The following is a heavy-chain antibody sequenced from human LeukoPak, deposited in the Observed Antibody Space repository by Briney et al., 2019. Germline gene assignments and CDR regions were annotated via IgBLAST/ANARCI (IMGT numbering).Heavy chain of an antibody. CDR2: ISAYNGNT. D-gene: IGHD2-15*01. Sequence: ASVKVSCKASGYTFTSYGISWVRQAPGQGLEWMGWISAYNGNTNYAQKFQGRVTMTTDTSTSTAYMELRSLRSDDTAVYYCARGPFNDIVVVVAAPFDPWGQGTLVTVSS. V-gene: IGHV1-18*01. J-gene: IGHJ5*02. CDR1: GYTFTSYG. CDR3: ARGPFNDIVVVVAAPFDP.